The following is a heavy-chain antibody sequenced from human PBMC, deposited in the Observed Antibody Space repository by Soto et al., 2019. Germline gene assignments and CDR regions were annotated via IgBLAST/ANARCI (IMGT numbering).Heavy chain of an antibody. J-gene: IGHJ3*02. D-gene: IGHD5-18*01. Sequence: GASVKVSCKASGYTSTSYDINWVRQATGQGLEWMGWMNPNSGNTGYAQKFQGRVTMTRNTSISTAYMELSSLRSEDTAVYYCARAIWGGIQLWSSQPGAFDIWGQGTMVTVSS. CDR3: ARAIWGGIQLWSSQPGAFDI. V-gene: IGHV1-8*01. CDR2: MNPNSGNT. CDR1: GYTSTSYD.